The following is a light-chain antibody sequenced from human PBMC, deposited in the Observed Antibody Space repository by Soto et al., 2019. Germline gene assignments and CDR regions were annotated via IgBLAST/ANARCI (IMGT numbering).Light chain of an antibody. CDR1: RSVGTN. J-gene: IGKJ5*01. CDR2: GAA. CDR3: QQRNLWPIT. Sequence: EIVMTQSPATLSLSPGERATLSCRASRSVGTNVAWFQQKPGQPLRLLMYGAATWASGIPVRFSGSGSGTEFTLTISSLELEDFVVYYCQQRNLWPITFGQGTRLEI. V-gene: IGKV3-15*01.